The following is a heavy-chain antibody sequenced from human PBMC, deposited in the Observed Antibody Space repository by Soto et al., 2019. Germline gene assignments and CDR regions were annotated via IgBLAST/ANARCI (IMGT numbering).Heavy chain of an antibody. CDR3: ARRDCSSTRCYIEGYNWFDH. CDR2: VIPIFGTA. CDR1: GGTFSSYA. Sequence: SVKVSCKASGGTFSSYAISWVRQAPRQGLEWMGGVIPIFGTANYAQKFQGRVTITADESTSTAYMELSSLRSEDTAVYYCARRDCSSTRCYIEGYNWFDHWGQGTLVTVSS. D-gene: IGHD2-2*02. J-gene: IGHJ5*02. V-gene: IGHV1-69*13.